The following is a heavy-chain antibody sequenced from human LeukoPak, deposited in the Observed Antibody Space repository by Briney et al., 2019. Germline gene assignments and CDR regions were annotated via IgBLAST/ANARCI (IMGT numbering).Heavy chain of an antibody. Sequence: PSETLSLTCTVSGGSISSSSYNWGWIRRPPGKALEWIGSVYYSGGTYYNPSLKSRVTISVDTSKNQFSLNLNSVTAADTAVYYCARRHSGSHYGKHWFDPWGQGTLVTVSS. D-gene: IGHD1-26*01. J-gene: IGHJ5*02. CDR2: VYYSGGT. CDR1: GGSISSSSYN. CDR3: ARRHSGSHYGKHWFDP. V-gene: IGHV4-39*01.